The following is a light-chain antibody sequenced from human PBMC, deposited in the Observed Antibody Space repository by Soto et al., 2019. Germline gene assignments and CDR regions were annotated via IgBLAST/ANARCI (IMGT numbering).Light chain of an antibody. CDR3: QQYNNYWT. CDR1: QSVLFTSNNKNH. V-gene: IGKV4-1*01. Sequence: DIVMTQSPDSLAVSLGERATIKCKSSQSVLFTSNNKNHLSWYQQKPGQPPKLLIYWATTRESGVPDRFSGSGSGTEFTLTISSLQPDDFATYYCQQYNNYWTFGQGTKVDIK. J-gene: IGKJ1*01. CDR2: WAT.